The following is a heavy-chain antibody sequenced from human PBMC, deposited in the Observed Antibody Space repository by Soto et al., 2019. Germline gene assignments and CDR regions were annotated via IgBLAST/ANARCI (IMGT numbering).Heavy chain of an antibody. Sequence: GASVKVSCKASGYTFTGYYMHWVRQAPGQGLEWMGWINPNSGGTNYAQKFQGRVTMTRDTSISTAYMELSRLRSDDTAVYYCARVGIPYCSGGSCYVGWFDTWGQGTLVTVSS. D-gene: IGHD2-15*01. J-gene: IGHJ5*02. CDR2: INPNSGGT. CDR3: ARVGIPYCSGGSCYVGWFDT. CDR1: GYTFTGYY. V-gene: IGHV1-2*02.